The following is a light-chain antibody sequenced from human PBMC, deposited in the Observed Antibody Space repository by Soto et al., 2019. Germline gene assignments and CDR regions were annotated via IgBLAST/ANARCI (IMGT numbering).Light chain of an antibody. CDR3: QKYNSALET. CDR1: QGISNY. CDR2: AAS. Sequence: DIQMTQSPSSLSASVGDRVTITCRASQGISNYLAWYQQQPGKVPKLLIDAASTLQSGVPSRFSGSGSWTHFTLTISSLQPEDVATYYCQKYNSALETFGQGTKVEIK. J-gene: IGKJ1*01. V-gene: IGKV1-27*01.